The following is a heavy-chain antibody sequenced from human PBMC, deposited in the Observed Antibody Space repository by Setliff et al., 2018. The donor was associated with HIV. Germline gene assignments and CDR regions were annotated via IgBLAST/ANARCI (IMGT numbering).Heavy chain of an antibody. Sequence: GSLRLSCEASGFRVTDTYMAWVRQAPGKGLEWVTLIYKAGKTYYADFVKGRFTIARDDTENTVSLQMTNLEPGDTAMYYCAKGGYGGAYYVAGYWGQGTKVTVSS. V-gene: IGHV3-53*01. J-gene: IGHJ4*02. CDR1: GFRVTDTY. CDR3: AKGGYGGAYYVAGY. D-gene: IGHD5-18*01. CDR2: IYKAGKT.